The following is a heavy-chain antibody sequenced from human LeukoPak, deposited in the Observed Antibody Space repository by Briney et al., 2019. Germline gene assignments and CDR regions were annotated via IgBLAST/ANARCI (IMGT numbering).Heavy chain of an antibody. V-gene: IGHV4-4*07. Sequence: SETLSLTCTVSGGSISSYYWSWIRQPAGKGLEWIGRIYTSGSTNYNPSLKSRVTMSVDTSKNQFSLKLSSVTAADTAVYYCVGVPAAIWSLNAFDIWGQGTMVTVSS. CDR2: IYTSGST. J-gene: IGHJ3*02. CDR3: VGVPAAIWSLNAFDI. CDR1: GGSISSYY. D-gene: IGHD2-2*02.